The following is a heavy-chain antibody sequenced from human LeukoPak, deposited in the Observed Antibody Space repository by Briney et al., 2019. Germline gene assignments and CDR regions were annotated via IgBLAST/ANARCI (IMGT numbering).Heavy chain of an antibody. D-gene: IGHD3-10*01. V-gene: IGHV4-59*01. Sequence: SETLSLTCTVSGGSISSYYWSWIRQPPGKGLEWIGYIYYSGSTNYNPSLKSRITISVDTSKNQFSLKLSSVTAADTAVYYCARDGYGSGSYPGYYYYGMDVWGQGTTVTVSS. CDR3: ARDGYGSGSYPGYYYYGMDV. CDR2: IYYSGST. CDR1: GGSISSYY. J-gene: IGHJ6*02.